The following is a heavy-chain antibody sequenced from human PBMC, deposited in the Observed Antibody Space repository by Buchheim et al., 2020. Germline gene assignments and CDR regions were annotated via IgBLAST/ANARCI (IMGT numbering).Heavy chain of an antibody. CDR1: GGSISSYY. J-gene: IGHJ5*02. Sequence: QVQLQESGPGLVKPSETLSLTCTVSGGSISSYYWSWIRQPPGKGLEWIGYIYYSGSTNYNPSLKSRVTISVDTSKNQFSLKLSSVTAADTAVYYCARLVVVAATLSDWFDPWGQGTL. CDR3: ARLVVVAATLSDWFDP. V-gene: IGHV4-59*01. CDR2: IYYSGST. D-gene: IGHD2-15*01.